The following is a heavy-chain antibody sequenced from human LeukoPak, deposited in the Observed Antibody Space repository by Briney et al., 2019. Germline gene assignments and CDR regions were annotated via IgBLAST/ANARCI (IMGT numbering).Heavy chain of an antibody. V-gene: IGHV4-34*01. CDR3: ARGGEMATIDLFDY. Sequence: SETLSLTCAVYGGSFSGYYWSWIRQPPGKGLEWIGEINHSGSTNYNPSPKSRVTISVDTSKNQFSLKLSSVTAADTAVYYCARGGEMATIDLFDYWGQGTLVTVSS. CDR2: INHSGST. CDR1: GGSFSGYY. D-gene: IGHD5-24*01. J-gene: IGHJ4*02.